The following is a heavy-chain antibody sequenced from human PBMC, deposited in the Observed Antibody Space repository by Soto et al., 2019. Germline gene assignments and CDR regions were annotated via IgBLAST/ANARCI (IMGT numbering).Heavy chain of an antibody. V-gene: IGHV3-30*18. CDR2: ISYDGSNK. D-gene: IGHD2-15*01. CDR1: GFTFSSYG. Sequence: QVHLVESGGGVVQPGRSLRLSCAASGFTFSSYGMHWVRQAPGKGLEWVSVISYDGSNKYYADSVKGRFTISRDNSKNTLYLQMNSLRAEDTGVYYCAKRAPYWSGGSCYHWFDPWGQGTMVTVSS. CDR3: AKRAPYWSGGSCYHWFDP. J-gene: IGHJ5*02.